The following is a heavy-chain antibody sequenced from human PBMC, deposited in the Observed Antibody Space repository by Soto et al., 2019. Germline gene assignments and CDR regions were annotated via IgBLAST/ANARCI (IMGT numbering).Heavy chain of an antibody. CDR1: GCTFSSYA. V-gene: IGHV1-69*13. D-gene: IGHD3-22*01. J-gene: IGHJ3*02. CDR2: IIPIFGTA. Sequence: ASVKVSCKASGCTFSSYAISWVRQAAGQGREWMGGIIPIFGTANYAQKFQGRVTITADESTSTAYMELSSLRSEDTAVYYCASRSSPITMLVRGEYNAFDIWGQATMVIVSS. CDR3: ASRSSPITMLVRGEYNAFDI.